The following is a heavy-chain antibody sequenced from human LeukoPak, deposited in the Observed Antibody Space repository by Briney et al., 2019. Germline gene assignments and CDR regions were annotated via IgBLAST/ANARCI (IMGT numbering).Heavy chain of an antibody. CDR1: GFTFDDYA. CDR3: AKDIGMGYSYGYDY. J-gene: IGHJ4*02. V-gene: IGHV3-9*01. Sequence: PGRFLRLSCAASGFTFDDYAMHWVRQAPGKGLEWVSGISWNSGSIGYADSVKGRFTISRDNAKNSLYLQMNSLRAEDTALYYCAKDIGMGYSYGYDYWGQGTLVTVSS. D-gene: IGHD5-18*01. CDR2: ISWNSGSI.